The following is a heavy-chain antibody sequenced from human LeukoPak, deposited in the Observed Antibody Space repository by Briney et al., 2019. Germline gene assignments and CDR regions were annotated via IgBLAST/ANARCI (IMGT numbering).Heavy chain of an antibody. CDR2: ITTYNGNT. D-gene: IGHD2-21*02. J-gene: IGHJ5*02. Sequence: GASVKVSCKASGYTFTTYDITWVRQAPGQGLEWMGWITTYNGNTNYAQKFQGRVTMTTDTSTSTAYMELRSLRSDDTAVYYCARKNCGGDCFYLDPWGQGTLVTVSS. CDR1: GYTFTTYD. CDR3: ARKNCGGDCFYLDP. V-gene: IGHV1-18*01.